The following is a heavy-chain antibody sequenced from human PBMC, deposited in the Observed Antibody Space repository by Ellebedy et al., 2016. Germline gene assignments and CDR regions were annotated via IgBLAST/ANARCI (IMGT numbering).Heavy chain of an antibody. V-gene: IGHV3-74*01. CDR2: IEGDGSRT. D-gene: IGHD6-19*01. CDR3: AREVSSGWYYFDN. CDR1: GFTFRNYW. Sequence: GGSLRLXXAASGFTFRNYWMHWVRQVPGKGLAWVSRIEGDGSRTNYVDSAEGRFTISRDNAKNILYLQMNSLRAEDTAVYYCAREVSSGWYYFDNWGQGTLVTVSS. J-gene: IGHJ4*02.